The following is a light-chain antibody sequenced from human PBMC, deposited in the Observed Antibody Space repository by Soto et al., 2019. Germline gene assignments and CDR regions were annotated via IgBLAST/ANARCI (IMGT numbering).Light chain of an antibody. CDR2: DAS. V-gene: IGKV3-15*01. J-gene: IGKJ1*01. CDR3: QQYGSSGT. CDR1: RSVRSN. Sequence: EIVMKQSPVTLSVSPGERATLSCRASRSVRSNLAWYQQKPGQAPRLLMYDASTRATGIPARFSGSGSGTEFTLTISSLQSEDFAVYYCQQYGSSGTFGQGTKVDIK.